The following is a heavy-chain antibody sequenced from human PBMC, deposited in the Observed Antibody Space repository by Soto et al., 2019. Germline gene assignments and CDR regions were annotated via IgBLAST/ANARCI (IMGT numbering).Heavy chain of an antibody. Sequence: GGSLRLSCAASGFTFSSYGMHWVRQAPGKGLEWVAVISYDGSNKYYADSVKGRFTISRDNSKNTLYLQMNSLRAEDTAVYYCAKDPYGFPKTFDYWGQGTLVTVPQ. CDR3: AKDPYGFPKTFDY. CDR1: GFTFSSYG. V-gene: IGHV3-30*18. D-gene: IGHD2-2*03. CDR2: ISYDGSNK. J-gene: IGHJ4*02.